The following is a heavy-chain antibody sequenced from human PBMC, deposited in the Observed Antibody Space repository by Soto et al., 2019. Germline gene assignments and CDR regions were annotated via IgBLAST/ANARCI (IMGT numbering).Heavy chain of an antibody. Sequence: QVQMVQSGAEVKKPGSSARVSCKVSGGTFSRHSISWVRQAPGQGLEWMGGIIPIFDATQYAQKFQGRLTRTADDSTTTFHQDLRVLSPEDTAIYSCARALTSVRGSWGSGTLVTVS. CDR3: ARALTSVRGS. J-gene: IGHJ4*02. CDR1: GGTFSRHS. CDR2: IIPIFDAT. D-gene: IGHD3-10*01. V-gene: IGHV1-69*01.